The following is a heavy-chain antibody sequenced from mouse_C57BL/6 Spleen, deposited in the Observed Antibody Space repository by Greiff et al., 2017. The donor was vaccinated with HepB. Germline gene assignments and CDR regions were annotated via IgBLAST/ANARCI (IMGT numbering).Heavy chain of an antibody. CDR3: ARDYYGDGAWCAY. V-gene: IGHV5-17*01. J-gene: IGHJ3*01. CDR2: ISSGSSTI. D-gene: IGHD1-2*01. CDR1: GFTFSDYG. Sequence: EVQLQESGGGLVKPGGSLKLSCAASGFTFSDYGMHWVRQAPEKGLEWVAYISSGSSTIYYADTVKGRFTISRDNAKNTLFLQITILRSEDTAMYYCARDYYGDGAWCAYWGQGTLVTVSA.